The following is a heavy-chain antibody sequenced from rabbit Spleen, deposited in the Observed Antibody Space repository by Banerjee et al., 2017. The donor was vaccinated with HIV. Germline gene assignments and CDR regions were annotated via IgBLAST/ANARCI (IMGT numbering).Heavy chain of an antibody. CDR3: AREFGYGNVVDL. J-gene: IGHJ4*01. D-gene: IGHD5-1*01. CDR1: GFSFSSSYY. CDR2: IYTGSGSK. V-gene: IGHV1S45*01. Sequence: QEQLVESGGGLVKPEGSLTLTCTASGFSFSSSYYMCWVRQAPGKGLEWIGCIYTGSGSKHYASWAKGRFTISKTSSTTVTLQMTSLTAADTATYFCAREFGYGNVVDLWGPGTLVTVS.